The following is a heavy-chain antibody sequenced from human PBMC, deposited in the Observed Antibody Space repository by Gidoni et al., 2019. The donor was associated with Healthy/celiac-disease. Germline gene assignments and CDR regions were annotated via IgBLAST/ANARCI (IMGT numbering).Heavy chain of an antibody. CDR3: ARDRVGYYDSSCYSIFDY. CDR1: GGSISSGDYY. Sequence: VKPSQTLSLTCTVSGGSISSGDYYWSWIRQPPGKGLEWIGYIYYSGSTYYNPSLKSRVTISVDTSKNQFSLKLSSVTAADTAVYYCARDRVGYYDSSCYSIFDYLGQGTLVTVSS. J-gene: IGHJ4*02. V-gene: IGHV4-30-4*01. D-gene: IGHD3-22*01. CDR2: IYYSGST.